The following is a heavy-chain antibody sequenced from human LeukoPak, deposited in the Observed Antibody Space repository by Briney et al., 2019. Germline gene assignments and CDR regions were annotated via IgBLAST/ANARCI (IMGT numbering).Heavy chain of an antibody. J-gene: IGHJ1*01. Sequence: GGSLRLSCAASGFTFSSFAMSWVRQAPGKGLEWVSDISKSGSTYYADSVKDRFTISRDNSKNTLYLQMNSLRAEDTAVYYCAKKDSSSWYYIEHFQHWGQGTPITVSS. CDR3: AKKDSSSWYYIEHFQH. D-gene: IGHD6-13*01. CDR1: GFTFSSFA. V-gene: IGHV3-23*01. CDR2: ISKSGST.